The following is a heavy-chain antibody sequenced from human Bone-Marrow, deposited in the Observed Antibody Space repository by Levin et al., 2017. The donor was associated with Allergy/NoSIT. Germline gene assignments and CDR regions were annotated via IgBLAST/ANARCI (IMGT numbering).Heavy chain of an antibody. V-gene: IGHV1-69*13. CDR2: IIPIFGTA. J-gene: IGHJ2*01. CDR3: ASRPVGSGSHNYYWYFDL. D-gene: IGHD3-10*01. Sequence: SVKVSCKASGGTFSSYAISWVRQAPGQGLEWMGGIIPIFGTANYAQKFQGRVTITADESTSTAYMELSSLRSEDTAVYYCASRPVGSGSHNYYWYFDLWGRGTLVTVSS. CDR1: GGTFSSYA.